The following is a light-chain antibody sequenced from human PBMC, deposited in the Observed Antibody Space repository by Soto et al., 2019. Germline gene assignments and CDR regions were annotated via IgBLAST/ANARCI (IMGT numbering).Light chain of an antibody. V-gene: IGLV2-8*01. CDR1: SSDVGAYNY. Sequence: HSTLTQPRSESGSPGQSVTISCTGTSSDVGAYNYVSWYQQLPGKAPKLIIYEVSKRPSGVPDRFSGSKSGNTASLTVSGLQAEDEADYYCTSYAGTYSFFYVFGTGTKVTVL. CDR3: TSYAGTYSFFYV. J-gene: IGLJ1*01. CDR2: EVS.